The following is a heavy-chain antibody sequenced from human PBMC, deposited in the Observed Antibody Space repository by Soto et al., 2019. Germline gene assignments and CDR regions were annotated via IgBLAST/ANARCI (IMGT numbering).Heavy chain of an antibody. CDR3: ARVSRYYYYYYMDV. Sequence: ASVKVSCKASGYTFTSYGISWVRHAPGQGLEWMGWISAYNGNTNYAQKLQGRVTMTTDTSTSTAYMELRSLRSDDTAVYYCARVSRYYYYYYMDVWGKGTTVTVSS. J-gene: IGHJ6*03. CDR2: ISAYNGNT. CDR1: GYTFTSYG. V-gene: IGHV1-18*01.